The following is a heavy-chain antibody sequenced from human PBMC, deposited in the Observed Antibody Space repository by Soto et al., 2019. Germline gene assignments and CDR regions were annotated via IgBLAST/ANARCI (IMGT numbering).Heavy chain of an antibody. CDR2: ISGSGGST. CDR3: AKASISTPMTRD. CDR1: GFTFSSYA. J-gene: IGHJ4*02. Sequence: EVQLLESGGGLVQPGGSLRLSCAASGFTFSSYAMSWVRQAPGNGMEWVSAISGSGGSTYYADSVKGRFTISRDNSKNTLYLQMNSLRAEDTAVYYCAKASISTPMTRDWGQGTLVTVSS. D-gene: IGHD3-3*01. V-gene: IGHV3-23*01.